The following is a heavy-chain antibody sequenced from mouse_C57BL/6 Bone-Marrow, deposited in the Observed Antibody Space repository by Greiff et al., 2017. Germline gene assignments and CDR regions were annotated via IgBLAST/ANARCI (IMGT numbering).Heavy chain of an antibody. V-gene: IGHV1-81*01. CDR1: GYTFTSYG. CDR2: IYPRSGNT. Sequence: VQLQQSGAELARPGASVKLSCKASGYTFTSYGISWVKQRTGQGLEWIGEIYPRSGNTYYNEKFKGKATLTADKSSSTAYMELRSLTSEDSAVYFCARCGGDGYYFGYFDVWGTGTTVTVSS. D-gene: IGHD2-3*01. CDR3: ARCGGDGYYFGYFDV. J-gene: IGHJ1*03.